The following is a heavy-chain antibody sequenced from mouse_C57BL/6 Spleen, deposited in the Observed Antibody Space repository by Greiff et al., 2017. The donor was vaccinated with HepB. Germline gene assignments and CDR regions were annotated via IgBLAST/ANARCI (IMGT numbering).Heavy chain of an antibody. CDR3: ARRKGDYFDY. J-gene: IGHJ2*01. V-gene: IGHV5-6*01. CDR1: GFTFSSYG. CDR2: ISSGGSYT. Sequence: EVQLVESGGDLVKPGGSLKLSCAASGFTFSSYGMSWVRQTPDKRLEWVATISSGGSYTYYPDSVKGRFTISRDNAKNTLYLQMSSLKSEDTAMYYCARRKGDYFDYWGQGTTLTVSS.